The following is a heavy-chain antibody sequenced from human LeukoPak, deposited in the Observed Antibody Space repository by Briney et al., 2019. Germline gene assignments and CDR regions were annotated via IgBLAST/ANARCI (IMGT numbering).Heavy chain of an antibody. Sequence: GGSLRLSCAASGFTFSSYAMHWVRQAPGKGLEWVAVISYDGSNKYYADSVKGRFTISRDNSKNTLYLQMNSLRAEDTAVYYCARDFLPNIVVVPAAIDYWGQGTPVTVSS. CDR2: ISYDGSNK. V-gene: IGHV3-30-3*01. CDR1: GFTFSSYA. CDR3: ARDFLPNIVVVPAAIDY. D-gene: IGHD2-2*01. J-gene: IGHJ4*02.